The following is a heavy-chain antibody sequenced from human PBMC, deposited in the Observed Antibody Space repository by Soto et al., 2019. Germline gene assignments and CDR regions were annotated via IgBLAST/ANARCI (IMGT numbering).Heavy chain of an antibody. CDR3: ARDRSAVAGTRLPNWFDP. D-gene: IGHD6-19*01. J-gene: IGHJ5*02. CDR1: GLTFSSYS. V-gene: IGHV3-48*02. CDR2: ISSSSTI. Sequence: GGALRLSCAASGLTFSSYSMNWVRQDPGKGLEWVSYISSSSTIYYADSVKGRFTISRDNAKNSLYLQMNSLRDEDTAVYYCARDRSAVAGTRLPNWFDPWGQGTLVTVSS.